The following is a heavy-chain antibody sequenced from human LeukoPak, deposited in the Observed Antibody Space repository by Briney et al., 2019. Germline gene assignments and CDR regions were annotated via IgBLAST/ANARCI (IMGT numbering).Heavy chain of an antibody. CDR1: GGSISSYY. Sequence: SETLSLTCIVSGGSISSYYWSWIRQPPGKGLGWIGYIDYSGSTNYNPSLKSRVTISVDTSRNQISLKLSSVTAADTAVYYCAGGIAAAGYYYYGMDVWGQGTTVTVSS. CDR2: IDYSGST. J-gene: IGHJ6*02. V-gene: IGHV4-59*08. CDR3: AGGIAAAGYYYYGMDV. D-gene: IGHD6-13*01.